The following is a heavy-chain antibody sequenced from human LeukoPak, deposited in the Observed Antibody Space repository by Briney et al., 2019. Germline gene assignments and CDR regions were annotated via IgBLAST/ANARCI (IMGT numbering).Heavy chain of an antibody. CDR1: GYTFTSFS. CDR3: ARDYGSRLVHDTSAYLI. D-gene: IGHD3-22*01. J-gene: IGHJ4*02. V-gene: IGHV1-18*01. Sequence: ASVNVSCKASGYTFTSFSINWLRQAPGQGLEWMGRNSTYNGNTNYAQKVQGRVTMTTDTSTSTAYMELRSLRSDDTAVYYCARDYGSRLVHDTSAYLIWGQGTLVTVSS. CDR2: NSTYNGNT.